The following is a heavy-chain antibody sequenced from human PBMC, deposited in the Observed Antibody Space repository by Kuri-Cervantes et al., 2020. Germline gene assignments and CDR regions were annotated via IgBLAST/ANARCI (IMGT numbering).Heavy chain of an antibody. D-gene: IGHD6-13*01. Sequence: GESLKISCAASGFTFSSYSMNWVRQAPGKGLEWVSYISSSGSTIYYADSVKGRFTISRDNAKNSLYLQMNSLRAEDTAVYYCAREGGIAAAGRYWYFDLWGRGTLVTVSS. CDR2: ISSSGSTI. CDR3: AREGGIAAAGRYWYFDL. J-gene: IGHJ2*01. CDR1: GFTFSSYS. V-gene: IGHV3-48*04.